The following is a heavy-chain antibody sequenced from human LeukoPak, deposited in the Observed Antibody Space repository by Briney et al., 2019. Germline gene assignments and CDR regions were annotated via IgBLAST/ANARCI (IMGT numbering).Heavy chain of an antibody. CDR2: IYYSGST. V-gene: IGHV4-59*12. J-gene: IGHJ6*02. CDR1: GGSISTYY. Sequence: PSETLSLTCTVSGGSISTYYWTWIRQPPGKGLEWIGYIYYSGSTHYNPSLKSRVTISVDTSKNQFSLKLTSVTAADTAVYYCARDFYYYGMDVWGQGTTVTVSS. CDR3: ARDFYYYGMDV.